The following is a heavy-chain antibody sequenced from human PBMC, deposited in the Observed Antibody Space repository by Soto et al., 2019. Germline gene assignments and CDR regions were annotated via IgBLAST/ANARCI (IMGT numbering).Heavy chain of an antibody. Sequence: PGGSLRLSCAASGFTFSSYSMNRVRQAPGKGLEWVSSISSSSSYIYYADSVKGRFTISRDNAKNSLYLQMNSLRAEDTAVYYCAVIVVVTAIPPAFDYWGQGTLVTVSS. D-gene: IGHD2-21*02. CDR2: ISSSSSYI. J-gene: IGHJ4*02. CDR1: GFTFSSYS. V-gene: IGHV3-21*01. CDR3: AVIVVVTAIPPAFDY.